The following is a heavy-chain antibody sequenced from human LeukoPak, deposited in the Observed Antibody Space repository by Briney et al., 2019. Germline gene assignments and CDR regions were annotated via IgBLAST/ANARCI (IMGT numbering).Heavy chain of an antibody. CDR1: GGSISSSSYY. D-gene: IGHD3-22*01. J-gene: IGHJ3*02. CDR3: ARLGAAGITMIVVGPNDAFDI. CDR2: IYYSGST. Sequence: SETLSLTCTVSGGSISSSSYYWVWIRQPPGKGLEWIGSIYYSGSTYYNPSLKSRVTISVDTSKNQFSLKLSSVTAADTAVYYCARLGAAGITMIVVGPNDAFDIWGEGTMVTVSS. V-gene: IGHV4-39*01.